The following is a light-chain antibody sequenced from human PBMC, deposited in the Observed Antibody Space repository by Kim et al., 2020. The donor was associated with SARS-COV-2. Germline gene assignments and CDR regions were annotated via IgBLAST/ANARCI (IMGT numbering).Light chain of an antibody. CDR3: ALYTTSSTWV. J-gene: IGLJ3*02. CDR1: SKY. Sequence: SKYVSWYRQHPGKAPKVMIYDVTKRPSGVSDRFSASKSDNTASLTISGLQAEDEGDYYCALYTTSSTWVFGGGTQLTVL. V-gene: IGLV2-14*03. CDR2: DVT.